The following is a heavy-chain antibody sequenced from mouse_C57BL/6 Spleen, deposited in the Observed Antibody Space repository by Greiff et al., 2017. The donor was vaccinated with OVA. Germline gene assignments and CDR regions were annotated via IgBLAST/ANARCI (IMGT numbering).Heavy chain of an antibody. Sequence: VQLQQPGAELVKPGASVKLSCKASGYTFTSYWMQWVKQRPGQGLEWIGEIDPSDSYTNYNQKFKGKATLTVDTSSSTAYMQLSSLTSEDSAVYYCARVYYGSSYHFDYWGQGTTLTVSS. J-gene: IGHJ2*01. V-gene: IGHV1-50*01. CDR2: IDPSDSYT. CDR1: GYTFTSYW. D-gene: IGHD1-1*01. CDR3: ARVYYGSSYHFDY.